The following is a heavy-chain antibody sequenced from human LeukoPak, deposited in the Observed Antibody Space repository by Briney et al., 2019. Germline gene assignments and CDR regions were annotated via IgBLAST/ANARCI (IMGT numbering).Heavy chain of an antibody. CDR3: ARAEYYYGSGSYSLPNYYYYYIDV. J-gene: IGHJ6*03. V-gene: IGHV1-18*01. Sequence: GASVKVSCKASGYTFTSYGISWVRQAPGQGLEWMGWISAYNGNTNYAQKLQGRVTMTTDTSTSTAYMELRSLRSDDTAVYYCARAEYYYGSGSYSLPNYYYYYIDVWGKGTTVTVSS. D-gene: IGHD3-10*01. CDR2: ISAYNGNT. CDR1: GYTFTSYG.